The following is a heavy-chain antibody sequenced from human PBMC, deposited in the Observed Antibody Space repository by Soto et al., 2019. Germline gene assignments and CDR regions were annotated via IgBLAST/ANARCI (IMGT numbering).Heavy chain of an antibody. V-gene: IGHV4-30-4*01. D-gene: IGHD2-8*01. CDR2: IYYSGNT. CDR3: ASFVGLLWGGVSPAESWGSYYFDN. Sequence: VQLQESGPGLVKPSQTLSLTCTVSGESITSGDYYWSWIRQPPGKGLEWIGYIYYSGNTNYNPSLKGRVIMSVDTSKNQFSLKLTSVTAADTAVYYCASFVGLLWGGVSPAESWGSYYFDNWGQGTLVTVSS. J-gene: IGHJ4*02. CDR1: GESITSGDYY.